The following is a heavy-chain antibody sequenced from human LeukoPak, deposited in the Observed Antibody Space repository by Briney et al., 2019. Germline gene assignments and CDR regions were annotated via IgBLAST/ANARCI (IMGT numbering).Heavy chain of an antibody. D-gene: IGHD6-6*01. J-gene: IGHJ5*02. V-gene: IGHV2-5*02. CDR2: IYRDDDK. Sequence: GPTLVKPTQTPTLTCTFSGFSRSTSGVGMGWIRQPPGKALEWLALIYRDDDKRYSPSLKSRLTITKDTSKNQVVLTMTNMDPVDTATYYSAHRSSSYVYNWFDPWGQGTLVTVSS. CDR1: GFSRSTSGVG. CDR3: AHRSSSYVYNWFDP.